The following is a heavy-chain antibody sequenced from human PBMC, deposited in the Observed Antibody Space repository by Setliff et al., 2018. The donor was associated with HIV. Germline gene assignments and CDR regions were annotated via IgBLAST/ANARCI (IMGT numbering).Heavy chain of an antibody. CDR3: ARDSGQGGTFDI. CDR2: ISSSSDTI. J-gene: IGHJ3*02. D-gene: IGHD6-19*01. V-gene: IGHV3-48*02. Sequence: TGGSLRLSCEASGFTFTTYALNWVRQAPGKGLEWVSYISSSSDTIFYADSVKGRFTISRDNGKNSLYLQMSNLRDDDTAVYYCARDSGQGGTFDIWGQGTMVTVSS. CDR1: GFTFTTYA.